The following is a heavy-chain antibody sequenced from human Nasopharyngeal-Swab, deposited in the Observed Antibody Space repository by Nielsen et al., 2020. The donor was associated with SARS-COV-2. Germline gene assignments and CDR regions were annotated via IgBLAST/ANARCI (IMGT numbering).Heavy chain of an antibody. CDR2: ISGSGGST. J-gene: IGHJ6*02. Sequence: GESLKISCAASGFTFSSYAMSWVRQAPGKGLEWVSAISGSGGSTYYADSVKGRFTISRDNSKNTLYLQMNSLRAEDTAVYYCAKVGTVAGTYIGMDVWGQGTTVTASS. CDR3: AKVGTVAGTYIGMDV. D-gene: IGHD6-19*01. CDR1: GFTFSSYA. V-gene: IGHV3-23*01.